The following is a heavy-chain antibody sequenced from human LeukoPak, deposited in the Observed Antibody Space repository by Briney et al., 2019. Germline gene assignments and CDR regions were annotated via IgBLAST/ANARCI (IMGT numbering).Heavy chain of an antibody. J-gene: IGHJ6*03. D-gene: IGHD2-2*01. V-gene: IGHV4-34*01. CDR2: INHSGST. CDR1: GGSFSGYY. Sequence: PSETLSLTCAVYGGSFSGYYWSWIRQPPGKGLEWIGAINHSGSTNYNPSLKSRVTISVDTSKNQFSLKLSSVTAADTAVYYCARGLYCSSTSCYGPYYYYMDVWGKGTTVTVSS. CDR3: ARGLYCSSTSCYGPYYYYMDV.